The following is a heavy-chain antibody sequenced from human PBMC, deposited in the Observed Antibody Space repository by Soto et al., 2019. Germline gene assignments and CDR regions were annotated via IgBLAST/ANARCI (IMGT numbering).Heavy chain of an antibody. J-gene: IGHJ6*02. CDR2: ISSSSSYI. CDR1: GFPFSSYS. Sequence: GGSLRLSCAASGFPFSSYSMNWVRQSPGKGLEWVSSISSSSSYIYYADSVKGRFTISRDNDKNSLYLQMNSLRAEDTAVYYCARREGDFWSGPDPPGGDYGMDVWGQGTTVTVSS. CDR3: ARREGDFWSGPDPPGGDYGMDV. D-gene: IGHD3-3*01. V-gene: IGHV3-21*01.